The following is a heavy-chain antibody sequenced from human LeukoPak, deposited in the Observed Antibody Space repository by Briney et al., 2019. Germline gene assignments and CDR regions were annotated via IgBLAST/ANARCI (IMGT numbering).Heavy chain of an antibody. J-gene: IGHJ4*02. CDR3: ARVVGGVQF. V-gene: IGHV3-74*01. Sequence: PGRSLRLSCAASGFTFSDYRMHWVRQAPGKGLVWVSQIDSDVSGTTYADSVKGRFTISRDNAKNTLVLQMNSLRAEDTAVYYCARVVGGVQFWGQGNLVTVSS. CDR1: GFTFSDYR. D-gene: IGHD2-15*01. CDR2: IDSDVSGT.